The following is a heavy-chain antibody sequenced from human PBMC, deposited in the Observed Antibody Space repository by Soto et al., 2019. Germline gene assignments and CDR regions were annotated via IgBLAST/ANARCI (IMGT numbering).Heavy chain of an antibody. V-gene: IGHV3-30-3*01. CDR1: GFTFSSYA. Sequence: QVQLVESGGGVVQPGRSLRLSCAASGFTFSSYAMHWVRQAPGKGLEWVAVISYDGSNKYYADSVKGRFTISRDNSKNTQYLQMNSLRAEDAAVYYCAGDKDCDSSGGGFDSWGQGTLVTVSS. D-gene: IGHD3-22*01. CDR3: AGDKDCDSSGGGFDS. J-gene: IGHJ4*02. CDR2: ISYDGSNK.